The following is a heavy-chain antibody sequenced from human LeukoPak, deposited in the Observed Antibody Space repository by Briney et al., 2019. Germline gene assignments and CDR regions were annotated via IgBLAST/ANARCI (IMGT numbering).Heavy chain of an antibody. CDR2: ISYDGSNK. CDR1: GFTFSSYG. J-gene: IGHJ4*02. V-gene: IGHV3-30*18. Sequence: GGSLRLSCAASGFTFSSYGMHWVRQAPGKGLEWVAVISYDGSNKYYADSVKRRFTISRDNSKNTLYLQMNSLRAEDTAVYYCAKVGGSGSSLDYWGQGTLVTVSS. CDR3: AKVGGSGSSLDY. D-gene: IGHD3-10*01.